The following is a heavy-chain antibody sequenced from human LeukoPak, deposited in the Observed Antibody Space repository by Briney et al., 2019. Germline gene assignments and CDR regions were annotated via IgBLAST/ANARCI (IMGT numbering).Heavy chain of an antibody. Sequence: SETLSLTCSVSGGSISNYYWSWIRQPPGKGLEWIGYIHYSGSTDYNRSLKSRVTISVDTSKNQFSLKLSSVTAADTAVYYCARVEEGYGSGRRENYYYYYMDVWGKGTTVTISS. V-gene: IGHV4-59*01. CDR2: IHYSGST. CDR3: ARVEEGYGSGRRENYYYYYMDV. D-gene: IGHD3-10*01. CDR1: GGSISNYY. J-gene: IGHJ6*03.